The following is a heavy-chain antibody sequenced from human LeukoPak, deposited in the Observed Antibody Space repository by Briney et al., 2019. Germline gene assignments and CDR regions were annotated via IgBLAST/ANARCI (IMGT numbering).Heavy chain of an antibody. D-gene: IGHD1-26*01. Sequence: GGSLRLSCAASGFTFSSYTMNWVRQAPGPRLEWVSSISSSSSYIYYTDSLKGRFTISRDNAKSSLYLQMNSLRGEDTAVDFCAREASVGRGPFDYWGQGTLVTVSS. V-gene: IGHV3-21*01. J-gene: IGHJ4*02. CDR2: ISSSSSYI. CDR1: GFTFSSYT. CDR3: AREASVGRGPFDY.